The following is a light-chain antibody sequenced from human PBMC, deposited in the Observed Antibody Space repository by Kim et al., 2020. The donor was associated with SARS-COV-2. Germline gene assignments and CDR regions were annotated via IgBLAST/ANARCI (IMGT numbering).Light chain of an antibody. CDR3: QAWDSSTDVV. Sequence: SYELTQPPSVSVSPGQTASITCSGDKLGDKYACWYQQKPGQSPVLVIYQDSKRPSGTPERFSGSNSGNTATLTISGTQAMDEADYYCQAWDSSTDVVFGGGTQLTVL. CDR1: KLGDKY. V-gene: IGLV3-1*01. J-gene: IGLJ2*01. CDR2: QDS.